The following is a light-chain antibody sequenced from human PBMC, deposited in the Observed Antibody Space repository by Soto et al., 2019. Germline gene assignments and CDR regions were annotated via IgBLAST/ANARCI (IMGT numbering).Light chain of an antibody. J-gene: IGLJ3*02. CDR1: SSDVGGYNY. CDR2: DVS. V-gene: IGLV2-11*01. CDR3: CSYAGSYNWV. Sequence: QSALTQPRSGSGSPGQSVTISCTGTSSDVGGYNYVSWYQQHPGKAPKLMIYDVSKRPSGVPDRFSGSKSGNTASLTISGLQAEDEADYYCCSYAGSYNWVFGGGTKLTVL.